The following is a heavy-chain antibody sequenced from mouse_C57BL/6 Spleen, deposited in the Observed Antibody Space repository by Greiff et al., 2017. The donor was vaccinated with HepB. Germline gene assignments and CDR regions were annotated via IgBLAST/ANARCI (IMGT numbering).Heavy chain of an antibody. D-gene: IGHD4-1*01. CDR2: IDPSDSYT. CDR3: ARRTGSFAY. CDR1: GYTFTSYW. V-gene: IGHV1-50*01. Sequence: QVQLKQPGAELVKPGASVKLSCKASGYTFTSYWMQWVKQRPGQGLEWIGEIDPSDSYTNYNQKFKGKATLTVDTSSSTAYMQLSSLTSEDSAVYYCARRTGSFAYWGQGTLVTVSA. J-gene: IGHJ3*01.